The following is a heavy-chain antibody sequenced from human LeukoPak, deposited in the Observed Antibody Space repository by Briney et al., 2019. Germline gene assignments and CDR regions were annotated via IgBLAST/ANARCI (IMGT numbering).Heavy chain of an antibody. J-gene: IGHJ4*02. D-gene: IGHD6-13*01. CDR3: NLSGGEDSSWYIDY. CDR2: INPSGGST. Sequence: ASVKVSCKASGYTFSNLYMHWVQQAPGQGLEWMGIINPSGGSTSYAQKFQGRVTMTRDMSTSTVYMELSSLRSEDTAVYYCNLSGGEDSSWYIDYWGQGTLVTVSS. CDR1: GYTFSNLY. V-gene: IGHV1-46*01.